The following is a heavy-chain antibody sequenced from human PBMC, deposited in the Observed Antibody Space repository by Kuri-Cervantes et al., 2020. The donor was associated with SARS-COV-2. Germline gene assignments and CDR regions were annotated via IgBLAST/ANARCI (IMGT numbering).Heavy chain of an antibody. V-gene: IGHV4-34*01. D-gene: IGHD2-2*01. Sequence: SQTLSLTCAVYGGSFSGYYWSWIRQPPGKGLEWIGEINHSGSTNYNPSLKSRVTISVDTSKNQFSLKLSSVTAADTAAYYCARVGGYCSSTSCRNNWFDPWGQGTLVTVSS. CDR2: INHSGST. CDR3: ARVGGYCSSTSCRNNWFDP. CDR1: GGSFSGYY. J-gene: IGHJ5*02.